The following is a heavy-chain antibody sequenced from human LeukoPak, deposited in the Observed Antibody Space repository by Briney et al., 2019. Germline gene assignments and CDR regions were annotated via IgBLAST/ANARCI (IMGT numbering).Heavy chain of an antibody. Sequence: PSETQSLTCAVYGGSFSGYYWSWIRQPPGKGLEWIGEINHSGSTNYNPSLKSRVTISVDTSKNQFSLKLSSVTAADTAVYYCARGRRSPYCSSTSCYNYFDYWGQGTLVTVSS. CDR1: GGSFSGYY. CDR3: ARGRRSPYCSSTSCYNYFDY. CDR2: INHSGST. D-gene: IGHD2-2*02. V-gene: IGHV4-34*01. J-gene: IGHJ4*02.